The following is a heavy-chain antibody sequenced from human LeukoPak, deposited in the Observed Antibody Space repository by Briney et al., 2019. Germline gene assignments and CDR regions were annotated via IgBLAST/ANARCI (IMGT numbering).Heavy chain of an antibody. CDR2: ISGDGGRT. D-gene: IGHD3-22*01. CDR3: AKAPYYYDSSDYHDY. J-gene: IGHJ4*02. CDR1: GFTFDDYA. V-gene: IGHV3-43*02. Sequence: PGGSLRLSCAASGFTFDDYAMHWVRQAPGKGLECVSLISGDGGRTYYADSVKGRFTISRDNNKNSLYLQMNSLRTEDTALYYCAKAPYYYDSSDYHDYWGQGTLVTVSS.